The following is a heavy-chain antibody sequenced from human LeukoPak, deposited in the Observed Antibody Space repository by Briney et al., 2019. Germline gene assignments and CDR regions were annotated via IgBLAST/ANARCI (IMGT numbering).Heavy chain of an antibody. V-gene: IGHV3-21*01. J-gene: IGHJ3*02. D-gene: IGHD3-22*01. CDR3: ARVGRSYYYDSSGYYQDAFDI. CDR2: ISSSSSYI. CDR1: GFTFSSYS. Sequence: GGSLRLSCAASGFTFSSYSMNWVRQAPGKGLEWVSSISSSSSYIYYADSVKGQFTISRDNAKNSLYLQMNSLRAEDTAVYYCARVGRSYYYDSSGYYQDAFDIWGQGTMVTVSS.